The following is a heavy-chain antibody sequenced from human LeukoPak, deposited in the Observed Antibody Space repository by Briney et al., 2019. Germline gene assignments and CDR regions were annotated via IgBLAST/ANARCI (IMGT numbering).Heavy chain of an antibody. CDR2: INPSGGST. D-gene: IGHD4-17*01. Sequence: ASVKVSCKASGYTFTSYYMHWVRQAPGQGLEWMGIINPSGGSTSYAQKFQERVTITRDMSTSTAYMELSSLRSEDTAVYYCAADPYYGDYDGGRDYYYGMDVWGQGTTVTVSS. V-gene: IGHV1-46*01. CDR1: GYTFTSYY. CDR3: AADPYYGDYDGGRDYYYGMDV. J-gene: IGHJ6*02.